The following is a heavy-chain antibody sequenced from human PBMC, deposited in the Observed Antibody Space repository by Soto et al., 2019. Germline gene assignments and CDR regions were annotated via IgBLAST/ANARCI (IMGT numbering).Heavy chain of an antibody. CDR3: ARTFPITGANWFDP. D-gene: IGHD1-20*01. V-gene: IGHV6-1*01. CDR1: GDSVSSNSAA. J-gene: IGHJ5*02. CDR2: TYYRSKWYN. Sequence: SPTLSLTCAISGDSVSSNSAAWNWIRQSPSRGLEWLGRTYYRSKWYNDYAVSVKSRITINPDTSKNQFSLQLNSVTPEDTAVYYCARTFPITGANWFDPWGQGTLVTVSS.